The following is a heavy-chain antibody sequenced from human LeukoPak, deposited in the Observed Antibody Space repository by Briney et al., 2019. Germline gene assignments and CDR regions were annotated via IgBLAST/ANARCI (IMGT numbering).Heavy chain of an antibody. CDR1: GYTFTSYA. Sequence: SVKVSCKASGYTFTSYAISWVRQAPGQGLEWMGRIIPILGIANYAQKFQGRVTITADKSTSTAYMELSSLRSEDTAVYYCARDGYYDSSGYYYIYWGQGTLVTVSS. D-gene: IGHD3-22*01. CDR3: ARDGYYDSSGYYYIY. J-gene: IGHJ4*02. CDR2: IIPILGIA. V-gene: IGHV1-69*04.